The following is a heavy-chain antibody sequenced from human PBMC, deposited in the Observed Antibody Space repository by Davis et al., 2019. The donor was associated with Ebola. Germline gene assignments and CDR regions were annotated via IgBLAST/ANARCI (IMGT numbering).Heavy chain of an antibody. J-gene: IGHJ6*04. V-gene: IGHV3-48*02. D-gene: IGHD3-3*01. CDR2: ISGSGTTI. Sequence: GESLKISCAASGFTLSSYSVNWVRQAPGKGLEWVSFISGSGTTIYYADSVKGRFTISRDNAKNSVFLQMNTLRDEDTAVYYCARDRRDLWNGAGYYFYYGMDVWGKGTTVTVSA. CDR3: ARDRRDLWNGAGYYFYYGMDV. CDR1: GFTLSSYS.